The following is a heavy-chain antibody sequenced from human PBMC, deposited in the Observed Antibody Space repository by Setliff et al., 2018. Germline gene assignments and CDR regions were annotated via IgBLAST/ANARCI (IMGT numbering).Heavy chain of an antibody. CDR3: ARLPRTVTPFDY. D-gene: IGHD4-17*01. Sequence: PSGTLALTCTVSGVSIRSYYWSWIREPPGKGLEWIGYIFYSGRSDYNPYLQSRVSISVDTSKNQLSLKLDSLTAADTAVYFCARLPRTVTPFDYWGQGALVTVSS. CDR2: IFYSGRS. CDR1: GVSIRSYY. V-gene: IGHV4-59*01. J-gene: IGHJ4*02.